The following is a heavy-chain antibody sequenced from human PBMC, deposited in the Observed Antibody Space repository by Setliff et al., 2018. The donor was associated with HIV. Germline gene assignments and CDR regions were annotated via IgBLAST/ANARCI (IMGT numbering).Heavy chain of an antibody. D-gene: IGHD3-9*01. J-gene: IGHJ4*02. CDR3: ARGSLLGYFDWLFPD. CDR2: IIPNSGGT. Sequence: ASVKVSCKASGYTFTGYYMHWVRQAPGQGLEWMGGIIPNSGGTNYAQKFQGRVTMTRDTSISTAYMELSRLRSDDTAVYYCARGSLLGYFDWLFPDWGQGTLVTVSS. CDR1: GYTFTGYY. V-gene: IGHV1-2*02.